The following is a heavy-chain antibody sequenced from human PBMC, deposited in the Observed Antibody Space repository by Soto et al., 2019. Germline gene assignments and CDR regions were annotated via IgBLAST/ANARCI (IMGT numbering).Heavy chain of an antibody. CDR1: GGTFSSYA. CDR3: ARDIGYSFSSSCDP. CDR2: IITIFGTA. D-gene: IGHD6-13*01. Sequence: QVQLVQSGAEVKKPGSSVKVSCKASGGTFSSYAISWVRQAPGQGLEWMGGIITIFGTANYAQKFQGRVTITADKSTGTAYMELSILRSEDTAVYYCARDIGYSFSSSCDPWGQGTLVTVSS. J-gene: IGHJ5*02. V-gene: IGHV1-69*06.